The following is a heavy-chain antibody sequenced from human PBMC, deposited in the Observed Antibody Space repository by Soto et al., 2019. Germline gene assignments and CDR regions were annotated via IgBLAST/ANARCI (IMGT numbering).Heavy chain of an antibody. V-gene: IGHV1-24*01. CDR3: ATAFHDSSGQGAFDI. Sequence: ASVKVSCKVSGYTLTELSMHWVRQAPGKGLEWMGGFDPEDGETIYAQKFQGRVTMTEDTSTDTAYMELSSLRSEDTAVYYCATAFHDSSGQGAFDIWGQATMVTV. D-gene: IGHD3-22*01. CDR1: GYTLTELS. J-gene: IGHJ3*02. CDR2: FDPEDGET.